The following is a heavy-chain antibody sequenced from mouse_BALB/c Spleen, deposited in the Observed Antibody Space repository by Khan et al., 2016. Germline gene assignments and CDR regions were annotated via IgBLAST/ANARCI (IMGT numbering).Heavy chain of an antibody. CDR2: IRNTANGYTT. CDR1: GFTFTDYY. J-gene: IGHJ2*01. Sequence: EVELVESGGGLVQPGGSLRLSCATSGFTFTDYYMSWVRQPPGKALEWLGFIRNTANGYTTEYSASVKGRFTISRDNSQSILYLQMNTLRAEDSATYYYARGTPFDYWGQGTTLTVSS. CDR3: ARGTPFDY. V-gene: IGHV7-3*02.